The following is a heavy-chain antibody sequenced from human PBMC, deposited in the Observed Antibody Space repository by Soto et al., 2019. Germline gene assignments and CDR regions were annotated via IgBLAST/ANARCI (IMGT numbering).Heavy chain of an antibody. CDR1: GYTFTSYG. CDR2: ISAYNGNT. J-gene: IGHJ6*03. D-gene: IGHD5-12*01. Sequence: ASVKVSCKASGYTFTSYGISWVRQAPGQGLEWMGWISAYNGNTNYAQKLQGRVTMTTDTSTSTAYMELRSLRSDDTAVYYCARVVATITYYYYYMDVWGKGTTVTVS. V-gene: IGHV1-18*01. CDR3: ARVVATITYYYYYMDV.